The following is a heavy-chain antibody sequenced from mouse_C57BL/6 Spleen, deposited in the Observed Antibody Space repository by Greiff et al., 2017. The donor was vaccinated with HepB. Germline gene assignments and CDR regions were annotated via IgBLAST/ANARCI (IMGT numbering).Heavy chain of an antibody. CDR2: IWRGGST. CDR3: ANGTTTVVAPYGYAMDY. J-gene: IGHJ4*01. D-gene: IGHD1-1*01. CDR1: GFSLTSYG. V-gene: IGHV2-5*01. Sequence: QVQLQQSGPGLVQPSQSLSITCTVSGFSLTSYGVHWVRQSPGKGLEWLGVIWRGGSTDYNAAFMSRLSITKDNSKSQVFFKMNSLQADDTAIYYCANGTTTVVAPYGYAMDYWGQGTSVTVSS.